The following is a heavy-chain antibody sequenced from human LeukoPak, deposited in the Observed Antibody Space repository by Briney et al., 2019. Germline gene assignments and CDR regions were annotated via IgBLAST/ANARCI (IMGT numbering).Heavy chain of an antibody. V-gene: IGHV4-59*12. Sequence: PSETLSLTCTVSGGSISSFYWSWIRQPPRKGLDWIGYIYHSGSTNYNPSLKSRVTISVDTSKNQLSLKLSSVTAADTAVYYCARDLPYYDSSGYPGIWGQGTMVTVSS. CDR2: IYHSGST. J-gene: IGHJ3*02. CDR1: GGSISSFY. CDR3: ARDLPYYDSSGYPGI. D-gene: IGHD3-22*01.